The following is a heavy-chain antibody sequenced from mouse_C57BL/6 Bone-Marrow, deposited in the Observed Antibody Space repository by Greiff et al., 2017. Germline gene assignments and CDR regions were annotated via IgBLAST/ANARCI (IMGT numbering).Heavy chain of an antibody. D-gene: IGHD2-2*01. CDR3: ARRGGYDGFAY. Sequence: EVQRVESGGDLVKPGGSLKLSCAASGFTFSSYGMSWVRQTPDKRLEWVATISSGGSYTYYPDSVKGRFTISRDNAKSTLYLQMSSLKSEDTAMYYCARRGGYDGFAYWGQGTLVTVSA. J-gene: IGHJ3*01. CDR2: ISSGGSYT. CDR1: GFTFSSYG. V-gene: IGHV5-6*01.